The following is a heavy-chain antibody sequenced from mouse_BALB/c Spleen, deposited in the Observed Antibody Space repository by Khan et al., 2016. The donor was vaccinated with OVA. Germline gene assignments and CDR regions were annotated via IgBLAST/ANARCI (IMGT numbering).Heavy chain of an antibody. V-gene: IGHV9-3-1*01. CDR1: GFTFTNYG. J-gene: IGHJ4*01. CDR3: ARVGYSGTMDC. D-gene: IGHD2-14*01. CDR2: INTYTGEP. Sequence: QVRLQQSGPELKKPGETVQISCKASGFTFTNYGMNWVKQTPGKGLKWMGWINTYTGEPTFADDFKGRFAFSLETSASTAYLQINSLKNEDTATYFCARVGYSGTMDCWGQGTSVTVSS.